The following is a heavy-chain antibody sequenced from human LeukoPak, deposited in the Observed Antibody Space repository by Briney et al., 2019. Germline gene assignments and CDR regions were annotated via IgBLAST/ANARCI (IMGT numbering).Heavy chain of an antibody. CDR2: IYSGGST. CDR3: ARDGSIAVAAWSYYYGMDV. J-gene: IGHJ6*02. D-gene: IGHD6-19*01. CDR1: GFTVSSNY. Sequence: PGGSLRLSCAASGFTVSSNYMSWVRQAPGKGLEWVSVIYSGGSTYYADSVKGRFTISRDNSKNTLYLQMNSLRAEDTAVYYCARDGSIAVAAWSYYYGMDVWGQGTTVTVSS. V-gene: IGHV3-66*01.